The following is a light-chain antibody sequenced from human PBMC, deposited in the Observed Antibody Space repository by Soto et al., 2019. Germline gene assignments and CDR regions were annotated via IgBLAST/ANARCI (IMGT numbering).Light chain of an antibody. J-gene: IGLJ1*01. CDR2: EVN. CDR3: CSYARASNYV. V-gene: IGLV2-23*02. Sequence: QSVLTQPASVSGSPGQSITISCTGSTSDIEAYDLVSWYQQHPGKAPSLIIYEVNKRPSGVSNRFSGSKSGDTASLTISGLQADDEADYYCCSYARASNYVFGTGTNVTVL. CDR1: TSDIEAYDL.